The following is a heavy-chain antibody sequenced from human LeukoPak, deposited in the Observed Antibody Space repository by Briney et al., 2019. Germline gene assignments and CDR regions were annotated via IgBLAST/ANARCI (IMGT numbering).Heavy chain of an antibody. D-gene: IGHD3-9*01. Sequence: SVRVSCKASGGTFSSYTISWVRQAPGQGLEWMGRIIPILGIANYAQKFQGRVTITADKSTSTAYMELSSLRSEDTAVYYCARGFKAYDILTGSPQLGIWGQGTMVTVSS. CDR3: ARGFKAYDILTGSPQLGI. CDR1: GGTFSSYT. J-gene: IGHJ3*02. V-gene: IGHV1-69*02. CDR2: IIPILGIA.